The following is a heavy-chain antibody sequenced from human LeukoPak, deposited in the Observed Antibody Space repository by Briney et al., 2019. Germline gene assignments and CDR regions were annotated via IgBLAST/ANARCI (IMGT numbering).Heavy chain of an antibody. V-gene: IGHV1-18*01. J-gene: IGHJ4*02. CDR2: ISAYNGNT. Sequence: ASVKLSCKASGYTSTIYGISWVRQAPGQGLEWMVCISAYNGNTNYAQKLQGRVTMTTDTATSTANMELRSLRSDDTAVYYCARGVPIAAAGTSFDYWGQGTLVTVSS. CDR3: ARGVPIAAAGTSFDY. D-gene: IGHD6-13*01. CDR1: GYTSTIYG.